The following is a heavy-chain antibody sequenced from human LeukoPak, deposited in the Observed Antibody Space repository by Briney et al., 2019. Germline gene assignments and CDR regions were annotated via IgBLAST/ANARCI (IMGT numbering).Heavy chain of an antibody. CDR1: GFTFSSYS. Sequence: GGSLRLSCAASGFTFSSYSMNWVRQAPGKGLEWVSYISSSSSTIYYADSVKGRFTIPRDNAKNSLYLQMNSLRAEDTAVYYCARDMESGQWLVRAYYGMDVWGQGTTVTVSS. D-gene: IGHD6-19*01. J-gene: IGHJ6*02. CDR3: ARDMESGQWLVRAYYGMDV. CDR2: ISSSSSTI. V-gene: IGHV3-48*04.